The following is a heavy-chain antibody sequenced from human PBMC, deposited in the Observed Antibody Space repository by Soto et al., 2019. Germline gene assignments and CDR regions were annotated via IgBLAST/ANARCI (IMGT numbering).Heavy chain of an antibody. D-gene: IGHD6-13*01. Sequence: PSETLSLTCAVYGGSFSGYYWSWIRQHPGKGLERVGNLYYNRSTYYSPSLKSRVTVWFDTSKNQFSLRLTSVTAADTAVYYCARYRISGSWSKFDYWGQGTRVTVSS. J-gene: IGHJ4*02. CDR3: ARYRISGSWSKFDY. CDR1: GGSFSGYY. V-gene: IGHV4-59*06. CDR2: LYYNRST.